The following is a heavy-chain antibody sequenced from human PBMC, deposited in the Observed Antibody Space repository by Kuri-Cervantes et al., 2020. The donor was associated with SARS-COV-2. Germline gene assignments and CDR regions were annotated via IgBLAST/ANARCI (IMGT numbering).Heavy chain of an antibody. V-gene: IGHV3-48*03. D-gene: IGHD2-2*01. CDR3: ARVVIPAALDY. CDR1: GFTFSSYE. Sequence: GGSLRLSCAASGFTFSSYEMNWVRQASGKGLEWVSYISSSGSTIYYADSVKGRFTISRDNAKNSLYLQMNSLRAEDTAVYYCARVVIPAALDYWGQGTLVTVSS. CDR2: ISSSGSTI. J-gene: IGHJ4*02.